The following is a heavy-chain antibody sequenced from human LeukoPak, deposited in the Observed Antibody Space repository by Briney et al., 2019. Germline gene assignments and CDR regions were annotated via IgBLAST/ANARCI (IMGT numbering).Heavy chain of an antibody. D-gene: IGHD2-15*01. CDR2: ISYDRSNK. CDR1: GFTFSSYA. J-gene: IGHJ6*02. CDR3: ARAGGGHSFYGMDV. V-gene: IGHV3-30*04. Sequence: GGSLRLSCAASGFTFSSYAMHWVRQAPGKGLEWVAVISYDRSNKYYADSVKGRFTISRDTSKNTLYLQVNSLRGEDTAVYYCARAGGGHSFYGMDVWGQGTTVTVSS.